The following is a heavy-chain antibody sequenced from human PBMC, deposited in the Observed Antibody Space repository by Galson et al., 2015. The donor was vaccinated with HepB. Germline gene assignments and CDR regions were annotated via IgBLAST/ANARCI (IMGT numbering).Heavy chain of an antibody. CDR1: GDTFSYA. Sequence: SVKVSCKASGDTFSYAINWVRQAPGQGLEWMGGIIPSFRAPNYAQNFQDRVTITVDKSTSTAYMELNSLTSEDTAVYFCSMAKDYIDIGGYHYYYYYLDVWGKGTPVTVFS. D-gene: IGHD3-22*01. CDR2: IIPSFRAP. CDR3: SMAKDYIDIGGYHYYYYYLDV. V-gene: IGHV1-69*06. J-gene: IGHJ6*03.